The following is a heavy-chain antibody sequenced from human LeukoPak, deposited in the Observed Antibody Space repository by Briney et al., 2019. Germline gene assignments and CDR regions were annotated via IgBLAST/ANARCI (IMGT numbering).Heavy chain of an antibody. J-gene: IGHJ4*02. Sequence: ASVKVSCKASGYTFTSYDINWVRQATGQGLEWMGWMNPNSGNTGYAQKFQGRVTMTRNTSISTAYMELRSLRSDDTAVYYCARDRIAVAGISSRRFDYWGQGTLVTVSS. V-gene: IGHV1-8*01. CDR3: ARDRIAVAGISSRRFDY. D-gene: IGHD6-19*01. CDR1: GYTFTSYD. CDR2: MNPNSGNT.